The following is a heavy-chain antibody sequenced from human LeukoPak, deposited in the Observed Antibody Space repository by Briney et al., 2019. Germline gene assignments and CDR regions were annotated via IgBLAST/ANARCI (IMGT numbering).Heavy chain of an antibody. Sequence: GGSLRLSCAASGLTFSDYYMNWIRQAPGKGLECVSYVSSSGSTIYYADSVKGRFTISRDNAKNSLCLQTNSLRVEDTAVYYCAGLSDPFDPWGQGTLVTVSS. CDR1: GLTFSDYY. J-gene: IGHJ5*02. V-gene: IGHV3-11*04. CDR2: VSSSGSTI. D-gene: IGHD1-26*01. CDR3: AGLSDPFDP.